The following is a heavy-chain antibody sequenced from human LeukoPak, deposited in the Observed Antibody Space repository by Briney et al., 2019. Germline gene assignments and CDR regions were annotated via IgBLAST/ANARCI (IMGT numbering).Heavy chain of an antibody. CDR2: INHSGST. V-gene: IGHV4-34*01. D-gene: IGHD6-19*01. J-gene: IGHJ4*02. CDR1: GGSFSGYY. Sequence: PSETPSLTCAVYGGSFSGYYWSWIRQPPGKGLEWIGEINHSGSTNYNPSLKSRVTISVDTSKNQFSLKLSSVTAADTAVYYCARDSSGWQRLYYFDYWGQGTLVTVSS. CDR3: ARDSSGWQRLYYFDY.